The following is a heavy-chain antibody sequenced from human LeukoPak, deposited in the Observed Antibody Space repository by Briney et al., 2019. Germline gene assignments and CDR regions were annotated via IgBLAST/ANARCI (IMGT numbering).Heavy chain of an antibody. J-gene: IGHJ4*02. CDR3: ARGTSITIFGVVIRHQGAFDY. CDR2: INHSGST. D-gene: IGHD3-3*01. CDR1: GFSFSSYG. V-gene: IGHV4-34*01. Sequence: GSLRLSCAASGFSFSSYGMHWIRQPPGKGLEWIGEINHSGSTNYNPSLKSRVTISVDTSKNQFSLKLSSVTAADTAVYYCARGTSITIFGVVIRHQGAFDYWGQGTLVTVSS.